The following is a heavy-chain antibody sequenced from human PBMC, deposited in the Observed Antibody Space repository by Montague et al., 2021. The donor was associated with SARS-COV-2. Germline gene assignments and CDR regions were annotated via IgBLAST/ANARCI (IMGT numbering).Heavy chain of an antibody. CDR3: ARGQLWFDY. Sequence: SETLSLTCTVSGDSISSYYWSWIRQSPGKGLEWIGYIYYSGSTNYNPFLKSRVTISVDTSKNQFSLKLRSVTAADTAVYYCARGQLWFDYWGQGTLVTVSS. CDR2: IYYSGST. J-gene: IGHJ4*02. CDR1: GDSISSYY. D-gene: IGHD5-18*01. V-gene: IGHV4-59*08.